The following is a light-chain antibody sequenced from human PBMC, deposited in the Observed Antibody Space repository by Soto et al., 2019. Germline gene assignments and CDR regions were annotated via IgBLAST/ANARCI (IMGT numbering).Light chain of an antibody. CDR3: QQYNDWPPYN. CDR1: QSIGSN. V-gene: IGKV3-15*01. J-gene: IGKJ2*01. Sequence: EVLMTQSQGTLSVSPGERVTVSCRASQSIGSNLAWYQQKPGQAPRLLIYGASTRVIGVPDRFSGGRSGTEFALTISSLQSEDIAVYFCQQYNDWPPYNFGQGTKLEIK. CDR2: GAS.